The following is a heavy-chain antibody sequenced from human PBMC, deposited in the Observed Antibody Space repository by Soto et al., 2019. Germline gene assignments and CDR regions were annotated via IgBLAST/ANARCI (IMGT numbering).Heavy chain of an antibody. CDR1: GYSFTNYW. J-gene: IGHJ6*02. CDR2: VDPTDSYS. V-gene: IGHV5-10-1*03. CDR3: ARASYYTPGNYFTYYTYAVAV. D-gene: IGHD3-10*01. Sequence: EVQLVQSGAEVKKTGESLRISCKGSGYSFTNYWITWVRQMPGKGLEWLGRVDPTDSYSNYSPSFQGHVTISADKSSSTASLQWSSLKASDTATYYCARASYYTPGNYFTYYTYAVAVWGQGTTVTVSS.